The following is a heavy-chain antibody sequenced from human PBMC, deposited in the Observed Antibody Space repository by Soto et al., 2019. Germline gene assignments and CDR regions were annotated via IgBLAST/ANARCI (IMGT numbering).Heavy chain of an antibody. D-gene: IGHD3-10*01. CDR1: GGSFSGYY. CDR3: ARATMYYYGSGSYYYNYYYYGMDV. CDR2: INHSGST. V-gene: IGHV4-34*01. J-gene: IGHJ6*02. Sequence: PSETLSFTCAVYGGSFSGYYWSWIRQPPGKGLEWIGEINHSGSTNYNPSLKSRVTISVDTSKNQFSLKLSSVTAADTAVYYCARATMYYYGSGSYYYNYYYYGMDVWGQGTTVTVSS.